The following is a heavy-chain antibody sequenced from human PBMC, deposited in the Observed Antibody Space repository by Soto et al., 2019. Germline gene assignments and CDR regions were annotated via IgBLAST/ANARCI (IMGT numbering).Heavy chain of an antibody. CDR1: GGSISSSDYY. J-gene: IGHJ4*02. CDR3: ARQARGTTWSDFDY. CDR2: IYYSGTS. Sequence: PSETLSLTCTVSGGSISSSDYYWGWIRQSPGKGLEWIGSIYYSGTSFYDPSLKSRLSMSVDTSKNQFSLRLSSVTAADTAVYYCARQARGTTWSDFDYWGQGTLVTVSS. V-gene: IGHV4-39*01. D-gene: IGHD1-7*01.